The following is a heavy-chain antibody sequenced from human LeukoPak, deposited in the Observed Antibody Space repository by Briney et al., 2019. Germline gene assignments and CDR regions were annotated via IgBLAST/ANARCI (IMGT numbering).Heavy chain of an antibody. V-gene: IGHV3-21*01. J-gene: IGHJ6*02. D-gene: IGHD2-2*01. CDR1: GFTFSSYS. CDR2: ISSGSSYI. Sequence: GGSLRLSCAASGFTFSSYSMDWVRQAPGKGLKWVSSISSGSSYIYYADSVKGRFTISRDNAKNSLFLQMNTLRAEDTAVYYCARGPGTQWYQLLSYYYGMDVWGQGTTVTVSS. CDR3: ARGPGTQWYQLLSYYYGMDV.